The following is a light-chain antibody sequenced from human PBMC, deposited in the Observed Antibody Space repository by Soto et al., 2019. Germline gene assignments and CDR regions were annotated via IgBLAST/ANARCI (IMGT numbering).Light chain of an antibody. Sequence: QSVLTQPPSVSGAPGLRVTISCTGSSSNIGGGYDVHWYQQLPGKAPKLLIYSNTHRPSGVPDRFSGSKSGTSASLAITGLLAEDEADFYCQSYDSSLSGVVFGGGTKLTVL. CDR3: QSYDSSLSGVV. CDR1: SSNIGGGYD. J-gene: IGLJ3*02. CDR2: SNT. V-gene: IGLV1-40*01.